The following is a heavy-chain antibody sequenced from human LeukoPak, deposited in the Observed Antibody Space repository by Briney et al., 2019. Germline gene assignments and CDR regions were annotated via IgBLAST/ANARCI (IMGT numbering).Heavy chain of an antibody. CDR1: GGSISSYY. D-gene: IGHD4-23*01. CDR2: IYYSWCT. J-gene: IGHJ4*02. CDR3: ARHNEGYYGGGFDY. Sequence: SETLSLTCTVSGGSISSYYWNWIRQPAWKGLEWIGYIYYSWCTNYNPSLKRRVTISLDTSKNQFYLKLSSVSAADTDVYYCARHNEGYYGGGFDYWGQGTLVTVSS. V-gene: IGHV4-59*08.